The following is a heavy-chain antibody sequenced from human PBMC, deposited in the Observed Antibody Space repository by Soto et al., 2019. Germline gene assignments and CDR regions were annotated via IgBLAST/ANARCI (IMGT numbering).Heavy chain of an antibody. CDR3: AKDRAYNWNDVVLFDY. D-gene: IGHD1-20*01. CDR2: ISWNSGSI. CDR1: GFTFDDYA. Sequence: GGSLRLSCAASGFTFDDYAMHWVRQAPRKGLEWVSGISWNSGSIGYADSVKGRFTISRDNAKNSLYLQMNSLRAEDTALYYCAKDRAYNWNDVVLFDYWGQGTLVTVSS. V-gene: IGHV3-9*01. J-gene: IGHJ4*02.